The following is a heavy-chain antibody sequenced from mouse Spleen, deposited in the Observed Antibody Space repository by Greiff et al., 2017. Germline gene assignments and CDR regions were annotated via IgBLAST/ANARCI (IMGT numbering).Heavy chain of an antibody. J-gene: IGHJ4*01. Sequence: EVMLVESGGGLVKLGGSLKLSCAASGFTFSSYYMSWVRQTPEKRLEWVATISSGGGSTYYPDSVKGRFTISRDNAKNTLYLQMSSLNSEDTAVYYCARDEGVYYDYDGGYAMDYWGQGTSVTVSS. V-gene: IGHV5-9*01. CDR3: ARDEGVYYDYDGGYAMDY. CDR2: ISSGGGST. CDR1: GFTFSSYY. D-gene: IGHD2-4*01.